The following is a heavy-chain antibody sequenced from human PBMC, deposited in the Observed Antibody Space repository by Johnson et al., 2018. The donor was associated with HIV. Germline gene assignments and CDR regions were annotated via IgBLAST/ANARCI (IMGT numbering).Heavy chain of an antibody. D-gene: IGHD3-16*01. CDR3: ARDRIWGYAFDI. CDR2: IYSGGST. J-gene: IGHJ3*02. CDR1: GFTFSTYA. V-gene: IGHV3-NL1*01. Sequence: QVQLVESGGGVVQPGKSLRLSCAASGFTFSTYAMHWVRQAPGKGLEWVSVIYSGGSTYYADSVKGRFTISRDNSKNTLYLQMNSLRAEDTAVYYCARDRIWGYAFDIWGQGTRVTVSS.